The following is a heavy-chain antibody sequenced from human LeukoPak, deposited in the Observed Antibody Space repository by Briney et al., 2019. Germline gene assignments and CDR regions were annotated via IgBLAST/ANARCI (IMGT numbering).Heavy chain of an antibody. Sequence: GGSLRLSCAASGFTFSSYGMHWVRQAPGKGLEWVAVIWYDGSNKYYADSVKGRFTISRDNSKNTLYLQMNSLRAEDTAVYYCARDHDVDCSGGSCFCDYWGQGTLVTVSS. D-gene: IGHD2-15*01. CDR2: IWYDGSNK. V-gene: IGHV3-33*01. CDR3: ARDHDVDCSGGSCFCDY. CDR1: GFTFSSYG. J-gene: IGHJ4*02.